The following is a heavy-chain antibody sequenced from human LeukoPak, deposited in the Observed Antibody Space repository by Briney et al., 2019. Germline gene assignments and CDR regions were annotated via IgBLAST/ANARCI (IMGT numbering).Heavy chain of an antibody. Sequence: GGSLRLSCAASGFTFSSYGMHWVRQAPGKGLEWVAGISYDGSNKYYADYVKGRFTISRDNSKNTLYLQMNSLRAEDTAVYYCAKERVGYGYYFDYWGQGTLVTVSS. CDR3: AKERVGYGYYFDY. D-gene: IGHD5-18*01. CDR1: GFTFSSYG. V-gene: IGHV3-30*18. CDR2: ISYDGSNK. J-gene: IGHJ4*02.